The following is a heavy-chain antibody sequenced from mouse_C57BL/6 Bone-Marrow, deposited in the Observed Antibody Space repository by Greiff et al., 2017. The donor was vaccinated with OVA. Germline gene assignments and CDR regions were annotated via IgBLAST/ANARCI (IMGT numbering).Heavy chain of an antibody. CDR3: TRRVLLTGTYY. J-gene: IGHJ2*01. D-gene: IGHD4-1*01. CDR1: GYTFTSYW. Sequence: VQLQQSGTVLARPGASVKMSCKTSGYTFTSYWMHWVKQRPGQGLEWIGAIYPGNSDTSYNQKFKGKAKLTAVTSASTAYMELSSLTNEDSAVDYCTRRVLLTGTYYWGQGTTLTVSS. V-gene: IGHV1-5*01. CDR2: IYPGNSDT.